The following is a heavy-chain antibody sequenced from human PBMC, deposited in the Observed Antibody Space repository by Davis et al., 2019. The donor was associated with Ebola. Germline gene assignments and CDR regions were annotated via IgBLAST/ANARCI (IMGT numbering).Heavy chain of an antibody. D-gene: IGHD6-19*01. CDR1: GGTFSRFA. CDR3: ARELGRVEVADGGDY. V-gene: IGHV1-69*04. J-gene: IGHJ4*02. Sequence: SVKVSCKASGGTFSRFAISWVRQAPGQGLEWMGRIIPTLGIPNYAQKFQGRVTITADTSTRTADMELTSLRSEDTAVYYCARELGRVEVADGGDYWGQGTLVIVSS. CDR2: IIPTLGIP.